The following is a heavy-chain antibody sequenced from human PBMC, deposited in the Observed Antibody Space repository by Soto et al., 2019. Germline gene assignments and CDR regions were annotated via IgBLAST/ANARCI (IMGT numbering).Heavy chain of an antibody. Sequence: PGGSLRLSWAASGFTFSSYSMNWIRQAPGKGLEWVSSISSSSSYIYYADSVKGRFTISRDNAKNSLYLQMNSLRAEDTAVYCCAILYLGELSLFRGWGQGTLVTVSS. J-gene: IGHJ4*02. CDR2: ISSSSSYI. D-gene: IGHD3-16*02. CDR3: AILYLGELSLFRG. CDR1: GFTFSSYS. V-gene: IGHV3-21*01.